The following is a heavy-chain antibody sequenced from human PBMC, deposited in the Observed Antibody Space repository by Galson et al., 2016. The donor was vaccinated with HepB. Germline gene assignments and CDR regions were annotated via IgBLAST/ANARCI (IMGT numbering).Heavy chain of an antibody. D-gene: IGHD2-21*01. J-gene: IGHJ4*02. V-gene: IGHV3-30*18. CDR1: GFTFSYYG. Sequence: SLRLSCAASGFTFSYYGMHWVRQAPGKGLEWVAVTSSDESVKYYTESVKGRFTISRDNSKNTLFLQTNSLRAEDTAVYYCAKEGVAYCGTDCYFDYWGPGTLVTVSS. CDR3: AKEGVAYCGTDCYFDY. CDR2: TSSDESVK.